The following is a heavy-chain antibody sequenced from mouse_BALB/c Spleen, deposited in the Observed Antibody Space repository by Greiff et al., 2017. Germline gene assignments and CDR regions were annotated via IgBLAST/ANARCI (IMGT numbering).Heavy chain of an antibody. CDR1: GYTFTSYW. Sequence: DLVKPGASVKLSCKASGYTFTSYWINWIKQRPGQGLEWIGRIAPGSGSTYYNEMFKGKATLTVDTYSSTAYIQLSSLSSEDSAVYFCAREHLLLDYWGQGTTLTVSS. CDR2: IAPGSGST. V-gene: IGHV1S41*01. CDR3: AREHLLLDY. D-gene: IGHD2-1*01. J-gene: IGHJ2*01.